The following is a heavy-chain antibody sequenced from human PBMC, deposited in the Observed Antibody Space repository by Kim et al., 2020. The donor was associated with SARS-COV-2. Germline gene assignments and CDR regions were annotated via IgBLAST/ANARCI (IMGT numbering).Heavy chain of an antibody. J-gene: IGHJ6*02. D-gene: IGHD3-16*01. Sequence: GGSLRLSCAASRFTFSGHWMFWVRQGPGKGLVCVSRINNDGSSTNYADSVKGRFTVSRDNAKNTLYLQMNSLRVEDTAVYYCARGGGGMEVWGQGTTAT. CDR1: RFTFSGHW. V-gene: IGHV3-74*01. CDR2: INNDGSST. CDR3: ARGGGGMEV.